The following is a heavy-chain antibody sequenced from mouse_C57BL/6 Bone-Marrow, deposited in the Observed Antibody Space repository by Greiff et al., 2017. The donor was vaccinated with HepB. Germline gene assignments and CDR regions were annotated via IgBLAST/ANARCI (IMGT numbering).Heavy chain of an antibody. CDR1: GYTFTSYD. CDR3: AAYGNSDWFAY. Sequence: QVQLKQSGPELVKPGASVKLSCKASGYTFTSYDINWVKQRPGQGLEWIGWIYPRDGSTKYNEKFKGKATLTVDTSSSTAYMELHSLTSEDSAVYFCAAYGNSDWFAYWGQGTLVTVSA. V-gene: IGHV1-85*01. D-gene: IGHD2-1*01. CDR2: IYPRDGST. J-gene: IGHJ3*01.